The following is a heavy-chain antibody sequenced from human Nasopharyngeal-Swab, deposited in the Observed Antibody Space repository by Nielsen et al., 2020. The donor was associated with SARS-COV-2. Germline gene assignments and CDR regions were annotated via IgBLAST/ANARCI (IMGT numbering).Heavy chain of an antibody. D-gene: IGHD3-22*01. V-gene: IGHV3-21*04. CDR3: ASSIGDYYDSSGYGDY. CDR2: ISSSSYI. J-gene: IGHJ4*02. CDR1: GFTFSSYS. Sequence: GGSLRLSCAASGFTFSSYSMNWVRQAPGKGLEWVSSISSSSYIYYADSVKGRFTISRDNAKNSLYLQMNSLRSEDTAVYYCASSIGDYYDSSGYGDYWGQGTLVTVSS.